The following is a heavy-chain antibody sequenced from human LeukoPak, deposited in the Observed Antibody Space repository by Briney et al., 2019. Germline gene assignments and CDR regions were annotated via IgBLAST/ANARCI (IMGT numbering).Heavy chain of an antibody. CDR3: ARDLDGGSYGAFNF. Sequence: GSSVKVSCKASGGTFSSYAISWVRQAPGQGLEWMGGIIPIFGTANYAQKFQGRVTITTDESTSTAYMGLSSLRSEDTAVYYCARDLDGGSYGAFNFWGQGTLVTVSS. CDR2: IIPIFGTA. CDR1: GGTFSSYA. V-gene: IGHV1-69*05. D-gene: IGHD2-15*01. J-gene: IGHJ4*02.